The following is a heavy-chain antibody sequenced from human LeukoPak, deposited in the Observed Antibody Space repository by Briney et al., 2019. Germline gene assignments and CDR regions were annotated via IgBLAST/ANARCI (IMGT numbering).Heavy chain of an antibody. CDR2: LYYSGST. CDR1: GGSISSYY. D-gene: IGHD2-21*02. J-gene: IGHJ5*02. Sequence: RTSETLSLTCTVSGGSISSYYWSWLRHPPGKALEGMGYLYYSGSTHYTLPHKTRVTISVDTSKNQFSLKLSSVTAADTAVYYCARRVGDSPSYNWFDPWGQGTLVTVSS. V-gene: IGHV4-59*08. CDR3: ARRVGDSPSYNWFDP.